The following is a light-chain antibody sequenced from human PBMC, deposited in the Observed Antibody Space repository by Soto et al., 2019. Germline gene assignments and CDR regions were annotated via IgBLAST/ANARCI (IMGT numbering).Light chain of an antibody. V-gene: IGKV3-15*01. Sequence: EVVLTQSPVTLSLSPGERATLSCRAIQSVSSNLAWYQQKPGQSPRLLIYYTSTRATGIPARFNGSGSGTEFTLTISSLQSEDSAIYYCRQYHNWPPAHTFGGGTKVDIK. CDR1: QSVSSN. CDR2: YTS. J-gene: IGKJ4*01. CDR3: RQYHNWPPAHT.